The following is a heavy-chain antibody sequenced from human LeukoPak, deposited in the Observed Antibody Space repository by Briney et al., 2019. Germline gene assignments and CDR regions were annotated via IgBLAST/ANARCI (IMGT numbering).Heavy chain of an antibody. J-gene: IGHJ6*03. Sequence: GGSLRLSCAASGFTFSSYWMTWVRQAPGKGLAWVANINQDGSGKYYVDSVKGRFTISRDNAKNSLYLQMNSLRAEDTAVYYCARDAYSKIYYYYYMDVWGKGTTVTVSS. D-gene: IGHD4-11*01. CDR1: GFTFSSYW. CDR3: ARDAYSKIYYYYYMDV. CDR2: INQDGSGK. V-gene: IGHV3-7*01.